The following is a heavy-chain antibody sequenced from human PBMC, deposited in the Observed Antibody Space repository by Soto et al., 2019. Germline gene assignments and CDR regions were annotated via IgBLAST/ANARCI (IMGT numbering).Heavy chain of an antibody. CDR2: ISYDGSNK. D-gene: IGHD2-2*02. J-gene: IGHJ4*02. V-gene: IGHV3-30*18. Sequence: GGSLRLSCAASGFTFSSYGMHWVRQAPGKGLEWVAVISYDGSNKYYADSVKGRFTISRDNSKNTLYLQMNSLRAEDTAVYYCAKAHCSSTSCYILQVNWNYVFDYWGQGTLVTVSS. CDR1: GFTFSSYG. CDR3: AKAHCSSTSCYILQVNWNYVFDY.